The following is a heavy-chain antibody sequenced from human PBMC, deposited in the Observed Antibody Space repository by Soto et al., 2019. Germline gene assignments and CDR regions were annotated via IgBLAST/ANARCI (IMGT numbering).Heavy chain of an antibody. J-gene: IGHJ4*02. D-gene: IGHD3-10*01. V-gene: IGHV4-38-2*01. CDR1: GHSMSSGYY. CDR2: FYHSGST. Sequence: PSETLALPRAVSGHSMSSGYYWGWIRQPPGKGLEWIGSFYHSGSTYYNPSLKSRVTISVDTSKNQFSLKLSSVTAADTAVYYCARGEYYGSGNYFDYWGQGTLVPVSS. CDR3: ARGEYYGSGNYFDY.